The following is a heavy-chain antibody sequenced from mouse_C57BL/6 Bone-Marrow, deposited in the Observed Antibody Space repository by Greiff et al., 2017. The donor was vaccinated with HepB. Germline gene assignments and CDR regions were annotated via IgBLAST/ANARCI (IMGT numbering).Heavy chain of an antibody. J-gene: IGHJ3*01. CDR3: ARHADYGNSAWFAY. CDR2: ISSGGSYT. V-gene: IGHV5-6*01. Sequence: EVQRVESGGDLVKPGGSLKLSCAASGFTFSSYGMSWVRQTPDKRLEWVATISSGGSYTYYPDSVKGRFTISRDNAKNTLYLQMSSLKSEDTAMYYCARHADYGNSAWFAYWGQGTLVTVSA. D-gene: IGHD2-1*01. CDR1: GFTFSSYG.